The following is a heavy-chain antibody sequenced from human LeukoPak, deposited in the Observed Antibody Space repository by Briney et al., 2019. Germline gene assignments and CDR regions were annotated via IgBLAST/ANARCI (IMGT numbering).Heavy chain of an antibody. J-gene: IGHJ4*02. V-gene: IGHV3-23*01. CDR1: GFTFSSYA. CDR3: SNAHFGDY. CDR2: ISGSGTST. Sequence: PGGSLRLSCAPSGFTFSSYAMTWVRQAPGKGLEWVSAISGSGTSTYYADSVKGRFTISRDNSKNTLYLQINSLRAEDTAIYYCSNAHFGDYWGQGTLVTVSS. D-gene: IGHD3-3*01.